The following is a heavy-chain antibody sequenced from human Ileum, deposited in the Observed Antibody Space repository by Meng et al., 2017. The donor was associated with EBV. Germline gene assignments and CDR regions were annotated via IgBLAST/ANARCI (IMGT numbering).Heavy chain of an antibody. V-gene: IGHV4-39*01. CDR2: ICYTDYT. Sequence: QLPLHESGPGLLNPSETLSLTCSVSGGSISSSNYCWGWIRQPPGKGLEWIQSICYTDYTYYNPSLKSRVTISADKSKNQFSLRLNSLTAADTAVYYCAMGPDYAKTGYWGQGTLVTVSS. CDR1: GGSISSSNYC. J-gene: IGHJ4*02. D-gene: IGHD4-17*01. CDR3: AMGPDYAKTGY.